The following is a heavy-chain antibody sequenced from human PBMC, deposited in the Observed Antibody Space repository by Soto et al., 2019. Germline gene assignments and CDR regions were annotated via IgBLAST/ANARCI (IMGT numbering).Heavy chain of an antibody. J-gene: IGHJ4*02. Sequence: PGGSLRLSCAASGFTFSSYGMHWVRQAPGKGLEWVAVISYDGSNKYYADSVKGRFTISRDNSKNTLYLQMNSLRAEDTAVYYCATHCLIEYRSGWPPSDYWGQGTLVTVSS. D-gene: IGHD6-19*01. CDR2: ISYDGSNK. CDR3: ATHCLIEYRSGWPPSDY. CDR1: GFTFSSYG. V-gene: IGHV3-30*03.